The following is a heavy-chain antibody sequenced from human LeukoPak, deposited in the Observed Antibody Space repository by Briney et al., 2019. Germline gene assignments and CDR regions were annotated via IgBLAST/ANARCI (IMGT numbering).Heavy chain of an antibody. CDR1: GGSISSGGYY. CDR3: ARTRIVVVPAALRGPNWFDP. Sequence: SETLSLTCTVSGGSISSGGYYWSWIRQHPGKGLEWIGYIYYSGSTYYNPSLKSRVTISVDTSKNQFSLKLSSVTAADTAVYYRARTRIVVVPAALRGPNWFDPWGQGTLVTVSS. CDR2: IYYSGST. V-gene: IGHV4-31*03. D-gene: IGHD2-2*01. J-gene: IGHJ5*02.